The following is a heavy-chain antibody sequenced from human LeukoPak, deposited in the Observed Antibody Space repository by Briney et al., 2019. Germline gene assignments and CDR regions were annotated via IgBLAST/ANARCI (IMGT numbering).Heavy chain of an antibody. Sequence: PGGSLRLSCAASGFTFSSYGMNWVRQAPGKGLEWVSSITSSSIYTYYADSVKGRFTISRDNAKNSLYLEMNSLRAEDTAVYYCARSRYDSSGYYGIIGDWGQGTLVTVSS. CDR2: ITSSSIYT. CDR3: ARSRYDSSGYYGIIGD. D-gene: IGHD3-22*01. J-gene: IGHJ4*02. V-gene: IGHV3-21*01. CDR1: GFTFSSYG.